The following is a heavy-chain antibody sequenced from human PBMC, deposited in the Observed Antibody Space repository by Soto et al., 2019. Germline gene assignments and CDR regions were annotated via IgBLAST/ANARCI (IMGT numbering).Heavy chain of an antibody. CDR3: ARHTTIAAAVYYYYYGMDV. D-gene: IGHD6-13*01. CDR2: IIPIFGTA. V-gene: IGHV1-69*01. CDR1: GGTFSSYA. Sequence: QVQLVQSGAEVKKPGSSAKVSCKASGGTFSSYAISWVRQAPGQGLEWMGGIIPIFGTANYAQKFQGRVTITADESTSTAYMELSSLRSEDTAVYYCARHTTIAAAVYYYYYGMDVWGQGTTVTVSS. J-gene: IGHJ6*02.